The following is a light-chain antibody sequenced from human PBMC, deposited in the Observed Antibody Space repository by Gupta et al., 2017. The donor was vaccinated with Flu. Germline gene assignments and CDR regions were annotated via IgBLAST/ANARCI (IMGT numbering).Light chain of an antibody. J-gene: IGKJ1*01. CDR2: KAF. V-gene: IGKV2-30*01. CDR1: ESLVYLDGDSY. Sequence: DGVLTQSPLSLPVTLGQPASISCRSSESLVYLDGDSYVSWFHQRPGQSPRRLIYKAFNRDSGVPDRISASGSGTDFTLKISMVEAEDVGIYCCMHSTRWPWTFGQGTKVEI. CDR3: MHSTRWPWT.